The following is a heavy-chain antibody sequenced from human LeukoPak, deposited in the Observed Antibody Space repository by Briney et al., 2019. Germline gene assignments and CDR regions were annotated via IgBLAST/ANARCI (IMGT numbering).Heavy chain of an antibody. D-gene: IGHD3-22*01. CDR1: GGTFSSYT. Sequence: SVKVSCKASGGTFSSYTISWVRQAPGQGLEWMGRIIPILGIANYAQKFLGRVTITADKSTSTAYMELSSLRSEDTAVYYCASASYYYDSSGYSYYWGQGTLVTVSS. CDR2: IIPILGIA. J-gene: IGHJ4*02. V-gene: IGHV1-69*02. CDR3: ASASYYYDSSGYSYY.